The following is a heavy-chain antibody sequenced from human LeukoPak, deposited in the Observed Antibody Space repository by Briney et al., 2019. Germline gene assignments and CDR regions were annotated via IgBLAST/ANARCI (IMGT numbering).Heavy chain of an antibody. CDR1: GYTFTSYG. D-gene: IGHD5-18*01. V-gene: IGHV1-18*01. Sequence: ASVEVSCKASGYTFTSYGISWVRQAPGQGLECMGWISAYNGNTNYAQKFQDRLTMTTDKSTSTAYMELRSLRSDDTAVYYCARDTAMAYYEESYFDPWGQGTLVTVSS. CDR2: ISAYNGNT. J-gene: IGHJ5*02. CDR3: ARDTAMAYYEESYFDP.